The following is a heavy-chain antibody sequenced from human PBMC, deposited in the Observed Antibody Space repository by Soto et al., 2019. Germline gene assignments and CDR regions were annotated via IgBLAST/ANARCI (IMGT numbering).Heavy chain of an antibody. V-gene: IGHV3-23*01. CDR1: GFTFSSYA. Sequence: PGGSLRLSCAASGFTFSSYALNWVRQSPGKGLEWVSVVRGSGGSTYYADSVKGRFTMSRDNSKNTLYLQMNSLRVEDTAVYYCAKLDSSGYYDYWGQGTLVTV. J-gene: IGHJ4*02. D-gene: IGHD3-22*01. CDR3: AKLDSSGYYDY. CDR2: VRGSGGST.